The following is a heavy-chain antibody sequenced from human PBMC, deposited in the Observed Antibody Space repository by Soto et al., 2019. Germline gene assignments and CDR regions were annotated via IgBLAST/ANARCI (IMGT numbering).Heavy chain of an antibody. CDR1: GGSISSYY. Sequence: QVQLQESGPGLVKPSETLSLTCTVSGGSISSYYWSWIRQPPGKGLEWIGYIYYSGSTNYNPSLKSRVTISVDTSKNQFSLQLSSVTAADTAVYYWARDALTVTDLRGYGYSDRGGRGTLVTVSS. CDR2: IYYSGST. CDR3: ARDALTVTDLRGYGYSDR. J-gene: IGHJ2*01. D-gene: IGHD4-17*01. V-gene: IGHV4-59*01.